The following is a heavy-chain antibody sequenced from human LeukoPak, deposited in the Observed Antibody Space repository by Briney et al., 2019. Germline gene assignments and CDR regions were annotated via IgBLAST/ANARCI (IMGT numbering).Heavy chain of an antibody. CDR1: GFTFSSYA. CDR2: ISGSGGST. Sequence: GGSLRLFCAASGFTFSSYAMSWVRQAPGKGLEWVSAISGSGGSTYYADSVKGRFTISRDNSKNTLYLQMNSLRAEDTAVYYCAKDLYYYDSSGYFLWGQGTLVTVSS. V-gene: IGHV3-23*01. CDR3: AKDLYYYDSSGYFL. D-gene: IGHD3-22*01. J-gene: IGHJ4*02.